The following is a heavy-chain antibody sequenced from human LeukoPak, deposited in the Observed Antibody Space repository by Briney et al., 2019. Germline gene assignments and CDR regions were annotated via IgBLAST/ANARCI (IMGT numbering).Heavy chain of an antibody. J-gene: IGHJ6*03. CDR3: ATDGASRDYYYYYMDV. CDR1: GYTLTELS. V-gene: IGHV1-24*01. Sequence: ASEKVSCKVSGYTLTELSMHWVRQAPGKGLEWMGGFDPEDGETIYAQKFQGRVTMTEDTSTDTAYMELSSLRSEDTAVYYCATDGASRDYYYYYMDVWGKGTTVTVYS. D-gene: IGHD3-16*01. CDR2: FDPEDGET.